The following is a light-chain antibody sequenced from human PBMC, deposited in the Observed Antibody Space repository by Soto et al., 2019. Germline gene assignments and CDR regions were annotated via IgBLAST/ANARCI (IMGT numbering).Light chain of an antibody. CDR3: QQYNSSPWT. V-gene: IGKV1-5*03. CDR2: KAS. CDR1: QSISSW. J-gene: IGKJ1*01. Sequence: DIQMTQSPSTLSASVGDRVTITCRASQSISSWLAWYQQKPGKAPKLLIYKASSLESGVPSRFSGGGSGTEFTLTVSSLQPDDFATSYCQQYNSSPWTFGQGTKVEIK.